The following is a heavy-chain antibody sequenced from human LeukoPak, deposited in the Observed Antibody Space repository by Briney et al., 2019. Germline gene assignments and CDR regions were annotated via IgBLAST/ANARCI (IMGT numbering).Heavy chain of an antibody. V-gene: IGHV4-4*02. J-gene: IGHJ6*02. CDR2: IHYSGST. D-gene: IGHD2/OR15-2a*01. CDR1: GGSISSNNW. CDR3: TRDSRYNEYYYYGMDV. Sequence: SGTLSLTCAVSGGSISSNNWWGWVRQSPGKGLEWIGEIHYSGSTNYNPSLKSRVTISVDKSKSQFSLNLSSVTAADTAVYYCTRDSRYNEYYYYGMDVWGQGTTVTVS.